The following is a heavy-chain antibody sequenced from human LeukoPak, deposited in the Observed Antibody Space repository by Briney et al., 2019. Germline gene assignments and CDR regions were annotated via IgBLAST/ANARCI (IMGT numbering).Heavy chain of an antibody. CDR2: ISSSGSTI. CDR3: AKDRYSYAFEYSDS. Sequence: PGGSLRLSCAASGFTFSDYYMSWIRQAPGKGLEWVSYISSSGSTIYYADSVKGRFTISRDNSKNTLSLQVSSLRTEDTAVYYCAKDRYSYAFEYSDSWGQGTLVTVSS. D-gene: IGHD5-18*01. CDR1: GFTFSDYY. J-gene: IGHJ4*02. V-gene: IGHV3-11*04.